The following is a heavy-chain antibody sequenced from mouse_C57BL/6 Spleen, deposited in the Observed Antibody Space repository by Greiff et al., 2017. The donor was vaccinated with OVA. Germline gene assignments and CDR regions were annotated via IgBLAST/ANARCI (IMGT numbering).Heavy chain of an antibody. CDR3: ARDGYSYFDY. CDR1: GYSIPSGYY. CDR2: ISYDGSN. V-gene: IGHV3-6*01. Sequence: DVKLLESGPGLVKPSQSLSLTCSVTGYSIPSGYYWNWIRQFPGNKLEWMGYISYDGSNNYNPSLKNRISITRETSKNQFFLKLNSVTTQDTATYYCARDGYSYFDYWGQGTTLTVSS. J-gene: IGHJ2*01. D-gene: IGHD2-3*01.